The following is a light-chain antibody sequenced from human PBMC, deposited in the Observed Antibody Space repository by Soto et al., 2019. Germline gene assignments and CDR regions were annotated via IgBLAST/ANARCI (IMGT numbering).Light chain of an antibody. J-gene: IGKJ4*01. V-gene: IGKV1-27*01. CDR1: HDIGNF. CDR3: QKCKVAPFT. Sequence: ILMTQSPSSLSAFVGDRGTSTCRASHDIGNFLAWYQQKPGKVPKLLIYAASTLQSGVPSRFSGSGSGTDFTLTISSLQPEDVATYYCQKCKVAPFTFGGGTKADIK. CDR2: AAS.